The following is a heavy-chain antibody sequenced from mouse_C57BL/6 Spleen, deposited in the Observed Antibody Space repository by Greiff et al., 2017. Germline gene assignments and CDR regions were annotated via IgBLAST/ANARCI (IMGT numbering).Heavy chain of an antibody. V-gene: IGHV1-82*01. D-gene: IGHD3-1*01. CDR1: GYAFSSSW. CDR2: IYPGDGDT. Sequence: VKLMESGPELVKPGASVKISCTASGYAFSSSWMNWVKQRPGKGLEWIGRIYPGDGDTNYNGKFKGKATLTADKSSSTAYMQLSSLTSEDSAVYFCARGARDGGFAYWGQGTLVTVSA. CDR3: ARGARDGGFAY. J-gene: IGHJ3*01.